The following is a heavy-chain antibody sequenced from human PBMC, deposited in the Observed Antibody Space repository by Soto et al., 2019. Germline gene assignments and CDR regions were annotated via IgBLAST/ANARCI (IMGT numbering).Heavy chain of an antibody. V-gene: IGHV1-69*13. CDR2: IIPIFGTA. Sequence: SSVKVSYRAAGGSFSSYAISWVRQAPGQGLEWMGGIIPIFGTANYAQKFQGRVTITADESTSTAYMELSSLRSEDTAVYYCARAITMIVGNWFDPWGQGTLVTVSS. CDR3: ARAITMIVGNWFDP. D-gene: IGHD3-22*01. CDR1: GGSFSSYA. J-gene: IGHJ5*02.